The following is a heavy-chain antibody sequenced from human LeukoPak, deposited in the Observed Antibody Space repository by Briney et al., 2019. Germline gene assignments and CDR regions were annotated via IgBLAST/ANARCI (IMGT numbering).Heavy chain of an antibody. Sequence: NPGGSLRLSCAASGFTFSSYWMHWVRQAPGKGLVWVSHINPDGSSTNYADSVKGRFTISRDNAKNTLYLQMNSLRAEDTAVYYCAKDLYGSGTEYRNYFDYWGQGTLVTVSS. J-gene: IGHJ4*02. CDR2: INPDGSST. CDR1: GFTFSSYW. D-gene: IGHD3-10*01. CDR3: AKDLYGSGTEYRNYFDY. V-gene: IGHV3-74*01.